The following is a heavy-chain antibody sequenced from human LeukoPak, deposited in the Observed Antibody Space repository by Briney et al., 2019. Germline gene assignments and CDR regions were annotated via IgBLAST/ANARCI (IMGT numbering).Heavy chain of an antibody. J-gene: IGHJ4*02. V-gene: IGHV1-69*01. CDR2: IIPIFGTA. D-gene: IGHD3-10*01. Sequence: SVKVSCKASGGTFSSYAISWVRQAPGQGLEWMGGIIPIFGTANYAQKFQGRVTITADESTSTAYMELSGLRSEDTAVYYCARENYYGSGSYSLDYWGQGTLVTVSS. CDR3: ARENYYGSGSYSLDY. CDR1: GGTFSSYA.